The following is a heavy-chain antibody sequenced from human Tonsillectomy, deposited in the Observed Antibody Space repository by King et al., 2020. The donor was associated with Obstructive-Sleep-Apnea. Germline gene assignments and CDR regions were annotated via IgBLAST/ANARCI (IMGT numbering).Heavy chain of an antibody. D-gene: IGHD3-22*01. V-gene: IGHV3-23*04. CDR3: AKDLKVVIITLNTFDI. CDR2: ISVGGGAT. Sequence: VQLVESGGGLVQPGGSLRLSCSASGFTFTDFAMTWVRQAPGKGLEWGATISVGGGATYHGDSVKGRFTISRDNSKKMLYLQINSLRAEDTAVYYCAKDLKVVIITLNTFDIWGQGTMVTVSS. CDR1: GFTFTDFA. J-gene: IGHJ3*02.